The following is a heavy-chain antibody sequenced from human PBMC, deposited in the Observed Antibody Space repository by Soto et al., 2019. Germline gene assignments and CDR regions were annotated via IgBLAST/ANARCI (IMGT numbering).Heavy chain of an antibody. V-gene: IGHV3-48*03. CDR2: ISSSRSTI. J-gene: IGHJ4*02. CDR1: VFTFSSYE. CDR3: ARVPGLADYFDY. D-gene: IGHD6-13*01. Sequence: GGSLRLSCAASVFTFSSYEMNWVRQAPGKGLEWVSYISSSRSTIYYADSVKGRFTISRDNAKNSLYLQMNRLRAEDTAVSYCARVPGLADYFDYWGQGTLVTVSS.